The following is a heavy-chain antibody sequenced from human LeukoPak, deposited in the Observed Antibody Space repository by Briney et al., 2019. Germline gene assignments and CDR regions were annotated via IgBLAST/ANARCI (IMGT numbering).Heavy chain of an antibody. D-gene: IGHD6-6*01. CDR3: ARGFSIAARQYYFDY. J-gene: IGHJ4*02. V-gene: IGHV3-30-3*01. CDR1: GFTFSSYA. Sequence: GGSLRLSCAASGFTFSSYAMHWVRQAPGKGLEWVAVISYDGSNKYYADSVKGRFTISRDNSKNTLYLQMNSLRAEDTAVYYCARGFSIAARQYYFDYWGQGTLVTVSS. CDR2: ISYDGSNK.